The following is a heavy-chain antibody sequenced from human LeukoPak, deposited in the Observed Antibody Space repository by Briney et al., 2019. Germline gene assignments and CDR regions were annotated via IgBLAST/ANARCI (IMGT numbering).Heavy chain of an antibody. J-gene: IGHJ3*02. CDR1: GFTFSSYS. D-gene: IGHD5-24*01. CDR3: ARERLRDGYKNDAFDI. Sequence: PGGSLRLSCAASGFTFSSYSMNWVRQPPGKGLEWIGSIYYSGSTYYSPSLKSRVTISVDTSKNQFSLKLSSVTAADTAVYYCARERLRDGYKNDAFDIWGQGTMVTVSS. V-gene: IGHV4-39*07. CDR2: IYYSGST.